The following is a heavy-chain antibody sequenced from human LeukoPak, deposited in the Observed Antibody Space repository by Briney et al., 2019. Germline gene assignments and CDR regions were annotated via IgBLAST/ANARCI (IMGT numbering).Heavy chain of an antibody. V-gene: IGHV4-39*01. Sequence: SETLSLTCTVSGGSISSYYWGWIRQPPGKGLEWIGSIYYSGSTYYNPSLKSRVTISVDTSKNQFSLKLSSVTAADTAVYYCARRRGDLSYFDSWGQGTLVTVSS. D-gene: IGHD4-17*01. CDR3: ARRRGDLSYFDS. CDR2: IYYSGST. J-gene: IGHJ4*02. CDR1: GGSISSYY.